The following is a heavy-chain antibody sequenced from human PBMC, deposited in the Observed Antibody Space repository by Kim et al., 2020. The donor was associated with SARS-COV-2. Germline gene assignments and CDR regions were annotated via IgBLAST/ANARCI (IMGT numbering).Heavy chain of an antibody. CDR2: ISSSSSYI. CDR1: GFTFSSYS. Sequence: GGSLRLSCAASGFTFSSYSMNWVRQAPGKGLEWVSSISSSSSYIYYADSVKGRFTISRDNAKNSLYLQMNSLRAEDTAVYYCYSGGRRLGELSFDYWGQGTLVTVSS. J-gene: IGHJ4*02. V-gene: IGHV3-21*01. CDR3: YSGGRRLGELSFDY. D-gene: IGHD3-16*02.